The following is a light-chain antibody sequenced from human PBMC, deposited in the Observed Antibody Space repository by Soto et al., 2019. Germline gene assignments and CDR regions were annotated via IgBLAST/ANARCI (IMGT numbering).Light chain of an antibody. Sequence: DIQLTQSPSSLSASVGDRVTITCRASQGISTYLAWYQQKPGKAPKLLIYAASTLQSGVPSRFSGSGSGTEFTLTISSLQPEDFATYYCLQLNSYPRSFGQGTRLEIK. CDR2: AAS. V-gene: IGKV1-9*01. J-gene: IGKJ2*01. CDR3: LQLNSYPRS. CDR1: QGISTY.